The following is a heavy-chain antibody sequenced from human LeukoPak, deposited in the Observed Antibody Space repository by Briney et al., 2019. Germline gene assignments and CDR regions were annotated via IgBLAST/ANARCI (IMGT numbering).Heavy chain of an antibody. CDR1: GFTFTSYW. D-gene: IGHD5-12*01. V-gene: IGHV3-74*01. CDR3: ARGLRDRYGMDV. J-gene: IGHJ6*02. CDR2: IKSDESTR. Sequence: GGSLRLSCAASGFTFTSYWMHWVRQAPGKGLVWVSRIKSDESTRDYADFVKGRFTISRDNARDTVYLQMNSLIAEDTAVYYCARGLRDRYGMDVWGQGTTVTVSS.